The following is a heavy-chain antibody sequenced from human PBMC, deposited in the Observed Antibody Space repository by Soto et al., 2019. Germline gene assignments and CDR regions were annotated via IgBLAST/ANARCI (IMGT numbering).Heavy chain of an antibody. CDR1: GFTFISYS. V-gene: IGHV3-48*04. CDR2: ISSSGSTI. Sequence: LRLSCAASGFTFISYSMNWVRQAPGKGLEWVSSISSSGSTIYYADSVKGRFTISRDNAKNSLYLQMNSLRAEDTAVYYCARDDRKGSYYGMDVWGQGTTVTVSS. D-gene: IGHD3-10*01. J-gene: IGHJ6*02. CDR3: ARDDRKGSYYGMDV.